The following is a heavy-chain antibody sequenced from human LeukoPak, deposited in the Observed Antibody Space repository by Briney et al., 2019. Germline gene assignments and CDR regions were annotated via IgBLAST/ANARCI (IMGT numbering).Heavy chain of an antibody. Sequence: SSETLSLTCTVSGGSISSSSYYWGWVRQPPGKGLEWIGSIYYSGSTYYNPSLKSRVTISVDTSKNQFSLKLSSVTAADTAVYYCAREVIARNWFDPWGQGTLVTVSS. CDR2: IYYSGST. CDR3: AREVIARNWFDP. J-gene: IGHJ5*02. D-gene: IGHD2-21*01. CDR1: GGSISSSSYY. V-gene: IGHV4-39*07.